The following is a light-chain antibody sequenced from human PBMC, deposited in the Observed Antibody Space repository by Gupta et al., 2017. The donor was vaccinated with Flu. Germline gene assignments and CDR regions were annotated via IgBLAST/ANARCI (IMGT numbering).Light chain of an antibody. Sequence: EIVLTQSPATLSLSPGERATLSCRASQSVSSYLAWYQQKPGQAPRLLIYDASNRDTGIPARFSGSGYGTDFTLTISSREPEDFAVYYCQQRSNWPWLTFGGGTKVEIK. J-gene: IGKJ4*01. V-gene: IGKV3-11*01. CDR3: QQRSNWPWLT. CDR2: DAS. CDR1: QSVSSY.